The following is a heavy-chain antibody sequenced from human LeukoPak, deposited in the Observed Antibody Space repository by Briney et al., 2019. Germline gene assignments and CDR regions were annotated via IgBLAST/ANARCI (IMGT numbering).Heavy chain of an antibody. D-gene: IGHD3-16*01. CDR2: ISAYNGNT. V-gene: IGHV1-18*01. Sequence: ASVKVSCKASGYTFTSYGISWVRQAPGQGLEWMGWISAYNGNTNYAQKLQGRVTMTTDTSTSTAYMELRSLRPDDTAVYYCARDVGGDVSGVKWDYYYYYYMDVWGKGTTVTVSS. CDR1: GYTFTSYG. CDR3: ARDVGGDVSGVKWDYYYYYYMDV. J-gene: IGHJ6*03.